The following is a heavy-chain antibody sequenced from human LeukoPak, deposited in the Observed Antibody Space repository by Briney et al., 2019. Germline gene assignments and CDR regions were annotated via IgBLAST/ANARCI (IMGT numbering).Heavy chain of an antibody. CDR2: ISGSGGST. J-gene: IGHJ5*02. V-gene: IGHV3-23*01. CDR1: GFTFSSYA. CDR3: ATFHQRTGYVWGSSRFDP. Sequence: GGSLRLSCAAYGFTFSSYAMSWVRQAPGKGLEWVSAISGSGGSTYYADSVNGRLTISSDNSKNTLYLKMNSLRAEDTAVYYCATFHQRTGYVWGSSRFDPWGQGTLVTVSS. D-gene: IGHD3-16*01.